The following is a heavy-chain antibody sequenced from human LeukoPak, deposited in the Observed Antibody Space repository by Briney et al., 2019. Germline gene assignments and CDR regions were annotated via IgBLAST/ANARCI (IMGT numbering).Heavy chain of an antibody. D-gene: IGHD1-26*01. CDR1: GDIFNSYS. J-gene: IGHJ6*03. V-gene: IGHV1-69*05. CDR3: ARVGRSRGALPNFYYYMDV. Sequence: SVKVSCKASGDIFNSYSVSWVRQAPGQALEWMGGIIPMFGSTNYAQKFEGRVTITTDQSTTTVYMELTSLTSEDTAVYYCARVGRSRGALPNFYYYMDVWGKGTTVTVSS. CDR2: IIPMFGST.